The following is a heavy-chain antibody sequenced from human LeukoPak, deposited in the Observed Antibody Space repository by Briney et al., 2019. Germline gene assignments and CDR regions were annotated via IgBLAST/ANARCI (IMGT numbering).Heavy chain of an antibody. J-gene: IGHJ5*02. CDR1: GFTFSSYA. CDR3: VRDHIAERNTGWFDP. CDR2: ISSNGGST. D-gene: IGHD1-1*01. Sequence: PGGSLRLSCAASGFTFSSYAMHWVRQAPGKGLEYVSAISSNGGSTYYANSVKGRFTISRDNSKNTLYLQMGSLRAEDMAVYYCVRDHIAERNTGWFDPWGQGTLVTVSS. V-gene: IGHV3-64*01.